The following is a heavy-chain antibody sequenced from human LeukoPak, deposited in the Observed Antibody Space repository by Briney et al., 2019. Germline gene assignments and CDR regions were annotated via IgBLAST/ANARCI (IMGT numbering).Heavy chain of an antibody. D-gene: IGHD1-1*01. CDR2: VYYSGST. CDR1: GGSISSDY. CDR3: ARDSRTTTAFDI. Sequence: PSETLSLTCTVSGGSISSDYWSWIRQPLGKGLEWIGYVYYSGSTNYNPSLKSRVTISVDTSKNQFSLKLSSVTAADTAVYHCARDSRTTTAFDIWGQGTMVAVSS. J-gene: IGHJ3*02. V-gene: IGHV4-59*01.